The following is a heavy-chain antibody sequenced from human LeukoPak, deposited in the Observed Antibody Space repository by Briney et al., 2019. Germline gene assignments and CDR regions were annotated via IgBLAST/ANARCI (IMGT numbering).Heavy chain of an antibody. CDR2: ISISGSNT. V-gene: IGHV3-23*01. J-gene: IGHJ4*02. D-gene: IGHD2-2*01. CDR1: GFTFSSYA. Sequence: PGGSLRLSCAASGFTFSSYAMSWVRQAPGMGLEWVSAISISGSNTYYGDSVKGRFTISRDNSKNTLYLQMNSLRAEDTAVYYCAREVPAAPFDYWGQGTLVTVSS. CDR3: AREVPAAPFDY.